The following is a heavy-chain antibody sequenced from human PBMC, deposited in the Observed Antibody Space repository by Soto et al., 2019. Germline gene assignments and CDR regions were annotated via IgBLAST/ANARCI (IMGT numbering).Heavy chain of an antibody. CDR3: ARDIGCGGDCYSAYDY. V-gene: IGHV1-69*01. J-gene: IGHJ4*02. CDR1: GGTFSSYA. D-gene: IGHD2-21*02. Sequence: QVQLVQSGAEVKKPGSSVKVSCKASGGTFSSYAISWVRQAPGQGLEWMGGIIPIFGTANYAQKFQGRVPINADESTSTAYIERISLKSEDTAVYYCARDIGCGGDCYSAYDYWGQLTLVTVSS. CDR2: IIPIFGTA.